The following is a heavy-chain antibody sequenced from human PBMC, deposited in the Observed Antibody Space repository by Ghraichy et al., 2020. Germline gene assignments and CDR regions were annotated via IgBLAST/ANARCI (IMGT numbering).Heavy chain of an antibody. J-gene: IGHJ6*02. CDR1: GFTFSSYA. V-gene: IGHV3-30-3*01. D-gene: IGHD2-2*01. Sequence: GGSLRLSCAASGFTFSSYAMHWVRQAPGKGLEWVAVISYDGSNKYYADSVKGRFTISRDNSKNTLYLQMNSLRAEDTAVYYCARGRRYCSSTSCYALQVYYYYGMDVWGQGTTVTVSS. CDR3: ARGRRYCSSTSCYALQVYYYYGMDV. CDR2: ISYDGSNK.